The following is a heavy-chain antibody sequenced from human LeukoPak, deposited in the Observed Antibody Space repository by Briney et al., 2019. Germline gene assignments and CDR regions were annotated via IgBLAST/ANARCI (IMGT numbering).Heavy chain of an antibody. V-gene: IGHV3-23*01. Sequence: GGSLRLSCAASGFTFSNYAMSWVRQAPGRGLEWISSISGGGVTTYYADSVKGRFTISRDNSKSTVSLQMNSLSAEDTALYSCAKAPYSTNWDHFDHWGQGTLVTVSS. CDR2: ISGGGVTT. D-gene: IGHD6-13*01. J-gene: IGHJ4*02. CDR3: AKAPYSTNWDHFDH. CDR1: GFTFSNYA.